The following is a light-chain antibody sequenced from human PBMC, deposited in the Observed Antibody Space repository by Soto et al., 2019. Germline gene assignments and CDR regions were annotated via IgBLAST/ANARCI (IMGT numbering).Light chain of an antibody. CDR3: QQHGTSPIT. V-gene: IGKV3-15*01. CDR2: GAS. Sequence: EIVLTQSPATLSVSAGGTVTLSCRASQSIRTNVAWYQQIPGQAPRLLVYGASTRATGVPARFSGSGSGIEFTLTISSLQSEDFAVYYCQQHGTSPITFGQGTRLEIK. CDR1: QSIRTN. J-gene: IGKJ5*01.